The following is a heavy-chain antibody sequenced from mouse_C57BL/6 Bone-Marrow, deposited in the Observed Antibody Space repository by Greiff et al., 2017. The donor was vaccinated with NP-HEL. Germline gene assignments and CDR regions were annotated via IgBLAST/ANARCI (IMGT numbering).Heavy chain of an antibody. V-gene: IGHV2-9-1*01. CDR1: GFSLTSYA. J-gene: IGHJ3*01. Sequence: VKLMESGPGLVAPSQSLSITCTVSGFSLTSYAISWVRQPPGKGLEWLGVIWTGGGTNYNSALKSRLSISKDNSKSQVFLKMNSLQTDDTAMYYCARNDPITTVVAPFAYWGQGTLVTVSA. CDR3: ARNDPITTVVAPFAY. D-gene: IGHD1-1*01. CDR2: IWTGGGT.